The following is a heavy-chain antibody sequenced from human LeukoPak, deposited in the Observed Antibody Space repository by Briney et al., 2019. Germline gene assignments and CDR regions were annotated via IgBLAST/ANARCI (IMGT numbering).Heavy chain of an antibody. CDR1: GYSFTSYW. D-gene: IGHD3-22*01. J-gene: IGHJ4*02. Sequence: GESLKISCKGSGYSFTSYWIGWVRQMPGKGLEWMGIIYPGDSDTRYSPSFQGQVTISADKSINTAYLQWSSLKASDTATYYCARRYYYDGSGYYPFDYWGQGTLVTVSS. V-gene: IGHV5-51*01. CDR3: ARRYYYDGSGYYPFDY. CDR2: IYPGDSDT.